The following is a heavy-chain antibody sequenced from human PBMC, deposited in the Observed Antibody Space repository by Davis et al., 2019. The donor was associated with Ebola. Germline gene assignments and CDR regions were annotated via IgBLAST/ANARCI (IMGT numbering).Heavy chain of an antibody. Sequence: SETLSLTCTVSGGSISPYYWSWIRQPPGEGLEWIGYVYYTGTTSYNPSLKSRVTISLDTSRNQFSLILTSVSAADTATYYCARAGGQGGGTLRFWGQGTRVTVSS. CDR2: VYYTGTT. V-gene: IGHV4-59*01. CDR1: GGSISPYY. J-gene: IGHJ4*02. D-gene: IGHD5-12*01. CDR3: ARAGGQGGGTLRF.